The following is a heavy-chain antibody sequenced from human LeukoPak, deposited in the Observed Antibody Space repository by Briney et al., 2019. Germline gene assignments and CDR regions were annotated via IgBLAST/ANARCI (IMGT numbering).Heavy chain of an antibody. CDR1: GITLSNYG. D-gene: IGHD3-22*01. CDR3: AKRGVVIRVILVGFHKEAYYFDS. CDR2: ISGSGGRT. V-gene: IGHV3-23*01. Sequence: GGSLRLSWAVAGITLSNYGMSWVRQAPGKGLEWVAGISGSGGRTDYAVSVKGRFTISRDNSKNTLYLQMKSLRAEDTAVYFCAKRGVVIRVILVGFHKEAYYFDSWGRGALVTVSS. J-gene: IGHJ4*02.